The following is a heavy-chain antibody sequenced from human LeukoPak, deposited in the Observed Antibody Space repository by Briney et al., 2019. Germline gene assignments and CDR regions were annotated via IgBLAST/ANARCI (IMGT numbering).Heavy chain of an antibody. CDR2: LSGSGGST. V-gene: IGHV3-23*01. CDR3: ARGLVGRFPYYYYYMDV. Sequence: GGSLRLSCAASGFTFSNYAMSWVRQAPGKGLEWVSALSGSGGSTYYADSVKGRFTISRDNAKNTLYLQMNSLRAEDTAVYYCARGLVGRFPYYYYYMDVWGKGTTVTVSS. CDR1: GFTFSNYA. J-gene: IGHJ6*03. D-gene: IGHD2-15*01.